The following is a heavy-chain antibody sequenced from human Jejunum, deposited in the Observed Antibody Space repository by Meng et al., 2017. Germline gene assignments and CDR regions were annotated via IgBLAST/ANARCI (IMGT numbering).Heavy chain of an antibody. Sequence: GESLKISCAASGFTFSEYWMHWVRQAPGKGLEWVSRISLDRTTTTYADSVKGRFTISRDNAMNTVYLQMTSLRVEDTAVYYCARGGADTAVGHHYWGQGTLVTVSS. CDR1: GFTFSEYW. CDR3: ARGGADTAVGHHY. D-gene: IGHD5-18*01. J-gene: IGHJ4*02. V-gene: IGHV3-74*01. CDR2: ISLDRTTT.